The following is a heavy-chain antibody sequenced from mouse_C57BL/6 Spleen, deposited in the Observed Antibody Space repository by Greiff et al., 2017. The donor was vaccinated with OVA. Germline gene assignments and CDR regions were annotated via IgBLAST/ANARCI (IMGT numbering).Heavy chain of an antibody. CDR2: INPSNGGT. J-gene: IGHJ2*01. CDR3: ARGITTVAPIFDY. V-gene: IGHV1-53*01. CDR1: GYTFTSYW. D-gene: IGHD1-1*01. Sequence: QVQLKQPGTELVKPGASVKLSCKASGYTFTSYWMHWVKQRPGQGLEWIGNINPSNGGTNYNEKFKSKATLTVDKSSSTAYMQLSSLTSEDSAVYYSARGITTVAPIFDYWGQGTTLTVSS.